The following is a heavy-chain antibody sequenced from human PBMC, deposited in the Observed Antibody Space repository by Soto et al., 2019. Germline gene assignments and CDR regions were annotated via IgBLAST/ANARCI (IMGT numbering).Heavy chain of an antibody. CDR1: GFTLSSYS. D-gene: IGHD2-21*02. CDR2: ISSSSTHI. J-gene: IGHJ6*02. Sequence: GGSLRLSCAASGFTLSSYSMNWVRQASGKGLEWVASISSSSTHIYYADSVKGRFTISRDDARNSLYLQMNSLRAEDTAVYYCVRERGLSSFYGMDVWGQGTTVTVSS. CDR3: VRERGLSSFYGMDV. V-gene: IGHV3-21*01.